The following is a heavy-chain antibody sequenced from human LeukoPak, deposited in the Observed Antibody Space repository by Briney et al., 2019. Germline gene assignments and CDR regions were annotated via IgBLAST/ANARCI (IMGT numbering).Heavy chain of an antibody. V-gene: IGHV1-2*02. CDR2: INPNSGGT. CDR3: ARGGYSGYEHKYYFDY. CDR1: GYTFTGYY. J-gene: IGHJ4*02. D-gene: IGHD5-12*01. Sequence: ASVKVSCKASGYTFTGYYMHWVRQAPGQGLEWMGWINPNSGGTNYAQKFQGRVTMTRDTSISTAYMELSRLRSDDTAVYYCARGGYSGYEHKYYFDYWGQGTLVTVSS.